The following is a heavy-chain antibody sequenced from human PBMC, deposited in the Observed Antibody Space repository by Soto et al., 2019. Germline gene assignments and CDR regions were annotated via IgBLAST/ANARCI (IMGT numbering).Heavy chain of an antibody. CDR1: GGSISSGDYY. Sequence: SETLSLTCTVSGGSISSGDYYWSWIRQPPRKGLEWIGYIYYSGSTNYNPSLKSRVTTSEDTSKNQFSLKLSSVTAADTAVYYCARQSSTSMSSRYFDSWGQGTLVTVSS. D-gene: IGHD5-12*01. CDR2: IYYSGST. V-gene: IGHV4-39*01. CDR3: ARQSSTSMSSRYFDS. J-gene: IGHJ4*02.